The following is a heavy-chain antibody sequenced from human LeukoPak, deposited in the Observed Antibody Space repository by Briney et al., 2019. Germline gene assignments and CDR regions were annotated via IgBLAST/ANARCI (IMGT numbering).Heavy chain of an antibody. J-gene: IGHJ3*02. V-gene: IGHV1-2*02. D-gene: IGHD3-10*01. Sequence: ASVKVSCKASGYTFTDYYLHWLRQAPGQGLEWMGWMHPNSGGTNYAQNFQGRVTMTRDTSITTAYMELSRLTSDDTAVYYCATLKLWFGESIGAFDIWGQGTMVTVSS. CDR2: MHPNSGGT. CDR3: ATLKLWFGESIGAFDI. CDR1: GYTFTDYY.